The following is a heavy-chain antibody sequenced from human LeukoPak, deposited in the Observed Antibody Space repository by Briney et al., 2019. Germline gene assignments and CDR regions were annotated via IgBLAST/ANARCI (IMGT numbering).Heavy chain of an antibody. J-gene: IGHJ4*02. CDR2: ISGPGGTT. Sequence: GGSLRLSCAASGFPFNNYAMKWVRQAPGKGLEWVSSISGPGGTTYYADSVRGRFTISRDNSKNTLYLQMNSLRAEDTAVYYCAKPYCTSTNCPVESWGQGSLVTVSS. CDR1: GFPFNNYA. CDR3: AKPYCTSTNCPVES. D-gene: IGHD2-2*01. V-gene: IGHV3-23*01.